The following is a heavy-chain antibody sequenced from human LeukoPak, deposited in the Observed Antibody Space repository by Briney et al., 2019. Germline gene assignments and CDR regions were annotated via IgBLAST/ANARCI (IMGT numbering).Heavy chain of an antibody. CDR1: GFTFSSYD. CDR3: AKEDTVTKAFDI. Sequence: GGSLRLSCAASGFTFSSYDMSWVRQAPGKGLEWVSSISAGGGSTSYADSVKGRFTISRDNSKNTLYLQMNSLRAEETAVYYCAKEDTVTKAFDIWGQGTMVTVSS. D-gene: IGHD4-17*01. J-gene: IGHJ3*02. V-gene: IGHV3-23*01. CDR2: ISAGGGST.